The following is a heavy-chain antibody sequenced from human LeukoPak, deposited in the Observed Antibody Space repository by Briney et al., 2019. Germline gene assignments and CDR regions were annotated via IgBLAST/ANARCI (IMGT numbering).Heavy chain of an antibody. D-gene: IGHD3-10*01. CDR1: GFTFSSYA. CDR2: ISYDGSNK. CDR3: ARVRITEGHLDY. Sequence: GGSLRLSCAASGFTFSSYAMHWVRQAPGKGLEWVAVISYDGSNKYYADSVKGRFTISRDNSKNTLYLQMNSLRAEDTAVYYCARVRITEGHLDYWGQGTLVIVSS. V-gene: IGHV3-30-3*01. J-gene: IGHJ4*02.